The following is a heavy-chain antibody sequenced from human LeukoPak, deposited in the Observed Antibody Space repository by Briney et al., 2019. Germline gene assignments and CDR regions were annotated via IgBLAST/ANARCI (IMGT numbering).Heavy chain of an antibody. Sequence: GGTLRLSCAASGFSFSIYGMSWVRQAPGKGLHWLSAISANGINTYYADSVKGRFTISRDNSKNTLYLQMNSLRAEDTAVYYCARGPSGYHNTGGQGTLVTVSS. CDR2: ISANGINT. CDR1: GFSFSIYG. CDR3: ARGPSGYHNT. D-gene: IGHD5-12*01. J-gene: IGHJ4*02. V-gene: IGHV3-23*01.